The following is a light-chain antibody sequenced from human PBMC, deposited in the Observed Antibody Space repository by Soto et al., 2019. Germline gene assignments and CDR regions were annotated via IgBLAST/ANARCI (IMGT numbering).Light chain of an antibody. CDR3: GLFTSSATWV. J-gene: IGLJ2*01. Sequence: QSALTQPPSVSGSPGQSVTISCTVTSSDVGDFEHVSWYQLAPGTAPKLLISDVFNRPSGVSGRFSGSRSGNTPSLTISGLQADDEAEYYCGLFTSSATWVFGGGTKVTVL. V-gene: IGLV2-18*01. CDR1: SSDVGDFEH. CDR2: DVF.